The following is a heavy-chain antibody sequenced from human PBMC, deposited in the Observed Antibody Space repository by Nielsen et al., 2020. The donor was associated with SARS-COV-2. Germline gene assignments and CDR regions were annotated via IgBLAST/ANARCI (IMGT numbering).Heavy chain of an antibody. CDR2: IYYSGST. V-gene: IGHV4-59*01. Sequence: GSLRLSCTVSGGSISSYYWSWIRQPPGKGLEWIGYIYYSGSTNYNPSLKSRVTISVDTSKNQFSLKLSSVTAADTAVYYCARLVGATGWFDPWGQGTLVTVSS. CDR1: GGSISSYY. CDR3: ARLVGATGWFDP. D-gene: IGHD1-26*01. J-gene: IGHJ5*02.